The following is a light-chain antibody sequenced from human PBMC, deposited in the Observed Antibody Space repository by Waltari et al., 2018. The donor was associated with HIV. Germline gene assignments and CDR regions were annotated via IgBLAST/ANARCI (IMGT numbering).Light chain of an antibody. J-gene: IGLJ1*01. V-gene: IGLV1-44*01. CDR3: AAWDDSLNGLV. CDR1: SSNIGITA. Sequence: QSVLTQPPSASGTPGQRVSISCSGSSSNIGITAVTWYQQFPGTAPNLRIYSNNQRPSGVPDRFSGSKSGTSASLAISGLQSEDEADYYCAAWDDSLNGLVFGTGTKVTVL. CDR2: SNN.